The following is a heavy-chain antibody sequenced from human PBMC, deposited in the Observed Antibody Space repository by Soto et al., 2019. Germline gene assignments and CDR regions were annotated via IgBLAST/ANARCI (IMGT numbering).Heavy chain of an antibody. CDR2: IYHSGTT. CDR1: RGSISRGAYS. D-gene: IGHD4-17*01. V-gene: IGHV4-30-2*01. CDR3: ARAHVGDYDYGMDV. J-gene: IGHJ6*01. Sequence: PSEALSLTCAVSRGSISRGAYSWNLIRQPPGKGLEWIGYIYHSGTTYYNPSLKSRVTISVDRSKNQFSLKLSSVTAAATAVYFCARAHVGDYDYGMDVWGQGTTVT.